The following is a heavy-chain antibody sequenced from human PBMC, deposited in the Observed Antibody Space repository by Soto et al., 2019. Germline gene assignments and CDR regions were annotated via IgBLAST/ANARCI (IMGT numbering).Heavy chain of an antibody. Sequence: QVQLVQSGAEVKKPGASVKVSCKASGYTFTSYDINWVRQATGQGLEWMGWMNPNSGNTGYAQKFQGRVTMTRNTSISKAYMELSSLISEDTAVYYCASIPIPHDYVWGSYRYTTDAFDIWGQGTMVTVSS. CDR2: MNPNSGNT. D-gene: IGHD3-16*02. J-gene: IGHJ3*02. CDR3: ASIPIPHDYVWGSYRYTTDAFDI. CDR1: GYTFTSYD. V-gene: IGHV1-8*01.